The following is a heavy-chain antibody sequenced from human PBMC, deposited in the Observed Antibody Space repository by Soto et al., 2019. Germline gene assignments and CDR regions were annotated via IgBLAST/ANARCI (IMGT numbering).Heavy chain of an antibody. CDR1: GYTFTSYG. CDR3: ARGTFNYYYGSGSPFEY. Sequence: ASLKVSCKASGYTFTSYGISWVRQAPGQGLEWMGWISAYNGNTNYAQKLQGRVTMTTNTSTSTAYMELSSLRSEDTAVYYCARGTFNYYYGSGSPFEYWGQGTLVTVSS. V-gene: IGHV1-18*01. CDR2: ISAYNGNT. D-gene: IGHD3-10*01. J-gene: IGHJ4*02.